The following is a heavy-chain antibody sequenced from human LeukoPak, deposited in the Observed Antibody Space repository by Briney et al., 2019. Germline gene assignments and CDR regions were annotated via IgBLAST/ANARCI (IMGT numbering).Heavy chain of an antibody. CDR1: GFTFSDYY. V-gene: IGHV3-11*06. D-gene: IGHD6-13*01. CDR3: ARGGIAAAGSFDY. J-gene: IGHJ4*02. CDR2: ISSSISYT. Sequence: GGSLRLSCAASGFTFSDYYMSWIRQAPGKGLEWVSYISSSISYTNYADSVKGRFTISRDNAKNSLYLQMNSLRAEDTAVYYCARGGIAAAGSFDYWGQGTLVTVSS.